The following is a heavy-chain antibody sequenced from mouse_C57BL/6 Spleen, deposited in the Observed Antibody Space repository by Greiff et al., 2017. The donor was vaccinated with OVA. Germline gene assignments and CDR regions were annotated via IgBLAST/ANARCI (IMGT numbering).Heavy chain of an antibody. J-gene: IGHJ4*01. V-gene: IGHV14-1*01. D-gene: IGHD2-4*01. CDR3: TIYYDYEDYAMDY. CDR2: IDPEDGDT. Sequence: VQLQQSGAELVRPGASVKLSCTASGFNIKDYYMHWVKQRPEQGLEWIGRIDPEDGDTEYAPKFQGKATMTADTSSNTAYLQLSSLTSEDTAVYYCTIYYDYEDYAMDYWGQGTSVTVSS. CDR1: GFNIKDYY.